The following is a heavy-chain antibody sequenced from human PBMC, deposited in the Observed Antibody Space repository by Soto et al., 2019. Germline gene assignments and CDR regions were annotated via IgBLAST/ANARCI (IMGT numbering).Heavy chain of an antibody. CDR2: IYPGDSDT. D-gene: IGHD3-9*01. CDR1: GYSFTSYW. Sequence: RGESLKISCKGSGYSFTSYWIGWVRQMPGKGLEWMGIIYPGDSDTRYSPSFQGQVTISADKSISTAYLQWSSLKASDTAMYYCARHIRDYDNLTGYYTNWFDPWGQGTLVTVSS. J-gene: IGHJ5*02. CDR3: ARHIRDYDNLTGYYTNWFDP. V-gene: IGHV5-51*01.